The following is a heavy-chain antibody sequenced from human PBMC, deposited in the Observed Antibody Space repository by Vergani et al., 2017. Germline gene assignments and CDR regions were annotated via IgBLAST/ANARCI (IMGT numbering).Heavy chain of an antibody. Sequence: EVQLLESGGGLVQPGESLKISCKGSGYSFTSYWIGWVRQMPGKGLEWMGIIYPGDSDTRYSPSFQGQVTISADKSISTAYLQWSSLKAADPAMYYCARHRYRTIDYWGQGTLVTVSS. CDR2: IYPGDSDT. V-gene: IGHV5-51*01. J-gene: IGHJ4*02. D-gene: IGHD1-1*01. CDR3: ARHRYRTIDY. CDR1: GYSFTSYW.